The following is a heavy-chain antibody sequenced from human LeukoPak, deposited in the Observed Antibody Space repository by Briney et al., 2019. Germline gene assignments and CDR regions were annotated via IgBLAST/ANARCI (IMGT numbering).Heavy chain of an antibody. J-gene: IGHJ4*02. Sequence: SETLSLTCTVSGGSISNYYWSWIRQPPGKGLEWIGYIYYSGSTNYNPSLKSRLTISLDTSKNQFSLKLSSVTAADTAVYHCARLDGNWNYFDYWGRGTLVTVSS. CDR1: GGSISNYY. D-gene: IGHD1-20*01. CDR2: IYYSGST. V-gene: IGHV4-59*08. CDR3: ARLDGNWNYFDY.